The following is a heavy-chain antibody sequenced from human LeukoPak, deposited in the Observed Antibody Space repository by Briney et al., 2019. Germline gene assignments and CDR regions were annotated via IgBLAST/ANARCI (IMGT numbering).Heavy chain of an antibody. CDR3: ARQGGSGSYYYYFDY. CDR2: IYYSGST. J-gene: IGHJ4*02. Sequence: SETLSLTCTVSGGSISSYYWSWIRQPPGKGLEWIGYIYYSGSTNYNPSLKSRVTISVDTSKNQFSLKLSSVTAADTAVYYCARQGGSGSYYYYFDYRGQGTLVTVSS. CDR1: GGSISSYY. V-gene: IGHV4-59*01. D-gene: IGHD3-10*01.